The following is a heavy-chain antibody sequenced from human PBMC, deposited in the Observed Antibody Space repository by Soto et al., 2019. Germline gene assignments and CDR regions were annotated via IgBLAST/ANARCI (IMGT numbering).Heavy chain of an antibody. CDR2: IYGDGTTT. V-gene: IGHV3-74*01. D-gene: IGHD3-3*02. CDR1: GGTFSGYW. Sequence: EVQLVESGGDLVQPGGSLRLSCAASGGTFSGYWMHWVPRVPGKGLVWVSLIYGDGTTTTYAVSVQGRSTISRDTGKNNVYLQINSLRVGDVGVSLCAWISLGEQKWFCPGGQGTLVTASS. J-gene: IGHJ5*02. CDR3: AWISLGEQKWFCP.